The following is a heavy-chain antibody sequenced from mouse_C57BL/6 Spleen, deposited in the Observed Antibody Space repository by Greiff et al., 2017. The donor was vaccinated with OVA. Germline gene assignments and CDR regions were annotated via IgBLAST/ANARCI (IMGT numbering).Heavy chain of an antibody. CDR1: GYTFTSYW. J-gene: IGHJ2*01. Sequence: QVQLKQPGAELVRPGSSVKLSCKASGYTFTSYWMHWVKQRPIQGLEWIGNIDPSDSETHYNQKFKDKATLTVDKSSSTAYMQLSSLTSEDSAVYCCARWDGNYFDYWGQGTTLTVSS. V-gene: IGHV1-52*01. D-gene: IGHD2-1*01. CDR3: ARWDGNYFDY. CDR2: IDPSDSET.